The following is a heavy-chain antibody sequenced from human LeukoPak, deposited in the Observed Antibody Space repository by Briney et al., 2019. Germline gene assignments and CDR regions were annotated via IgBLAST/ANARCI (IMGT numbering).Heavy chain of an antibody. CDR1: GGSISSYY. J-gene: IGHJ5*02. Sequence: SETLSLTCTVSGGSISSYYWSWIRQPPGKGLEWIGYIYYSGSTNYNPSLKSRVTISVDTSKNQFSLKLSSVTAADTAFYYCATSGGDWFDPWGQGTLVIVSS. D-gene: IGHD3-10*01. CDR2: IYYSGST. V-gene: IGHV4-59*08. CDR3: ATSGGDWFDP.